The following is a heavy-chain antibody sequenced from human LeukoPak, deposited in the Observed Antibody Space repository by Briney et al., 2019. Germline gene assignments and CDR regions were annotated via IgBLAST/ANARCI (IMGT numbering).Heavy chain of an antibody. D-gene: IGHD2-2*01. CDR2: MDYSGDT. CDR1: GDSISSSTFS. V-gene: IGHV4-39*02. J-gene: IGHJ6*02. CDR3: ARLPLSTSYYYYGLDV. Sequence: SETLSLTCTVSGDSISSSTFSWGWIRQPPGKGLEWIGSMDYSGDTYDNESLKSRVTISVDTSKNHFSLKLNAVTAADTAVYYCARLPLSTSYYYYGLDVWGLGTAVTVS.